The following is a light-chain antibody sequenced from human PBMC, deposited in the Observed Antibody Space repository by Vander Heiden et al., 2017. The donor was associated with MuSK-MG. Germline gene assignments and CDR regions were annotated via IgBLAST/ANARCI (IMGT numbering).Light chain of an antibody. V-gene: IGKV4-1*01. CDR2: WAS. Sequence: DIVMTQSPESLAVSLGGRATINCKSSQNVFYNSNKKNYLAWYQKKPGQPPKLLIYWASTRESGVPDRFSGSGSGTDFTLTISSLQAEDVAVYYCQQYYDIPTFGGGTKVEIE. J-gene: IGKJ4*01. CDR1: QNVFYNSNKKNY. CDR3: QQYYDIPT.